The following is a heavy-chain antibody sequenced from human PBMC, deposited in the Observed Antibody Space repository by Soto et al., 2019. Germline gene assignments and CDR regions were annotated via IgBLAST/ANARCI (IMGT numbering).Heavy chain of an antibody. Sequence: PGGTLRLSCAASGYTFSSYSMNWVRQAPGKGLEWVSYISSSSSTIYYADSVKGRFTTSRANAKNSLYLQMNSLRDEDTAVYYCARDSPLFFLISRDEQDAIDFWCQGTLVTVSS. CDR1: GYTFSSYS. D-gene: IGHD2-2*01. J-gene: IGHJ3*01. CDR2: ISSSSSTI. CDR3: ARDSPLFFLISRDEQDAIDF. V-gene: IGHV3-48*02.